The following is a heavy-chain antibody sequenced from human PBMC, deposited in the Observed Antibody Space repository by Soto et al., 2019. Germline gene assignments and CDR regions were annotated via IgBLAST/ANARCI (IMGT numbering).Heavy chain of an antibody. D-gene: IGHD2-21*02. Sequence: QVQLQASGPGLVKPSQTMSLPCTVSGGSISSGGYYLSWISQHPGKVLECIGYIYYSGSTYYNPSLKSLVTISGDTSKNQFSLKLSSVTAADTAVYYCARDVVVVTDNWFDPCGQGTLVTVAS. V-gene: IGHV4-31*01. J-gene: IGHJ5*02. CDR2: IYYSGST. CDR1: GGSISSGGYY. CDR3: ARDVVVVTDNWFDP.